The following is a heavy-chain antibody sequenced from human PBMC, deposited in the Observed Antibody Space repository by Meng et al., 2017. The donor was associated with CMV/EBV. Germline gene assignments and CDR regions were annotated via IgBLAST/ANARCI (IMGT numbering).Heavy chain of an antibody. CDR1: SSGDYY. CDR2: IYYSGST. V-gene: IGHV4-30-4*01. CDR3: ASYYYDSSGYYPPWMYYFDY. D-gene: IGHD3-22*01. Sequence: SSGDYYWSWIRQPPGKGLEWIGYIYYSGSTYYNPSLKSRVTISVDTSKNQFSLKLSSVTAADTAVYYCASYYYDSSGYYPPWMYYFDYWGQGTLVTVSS. J-gene: IGHJ4*02.